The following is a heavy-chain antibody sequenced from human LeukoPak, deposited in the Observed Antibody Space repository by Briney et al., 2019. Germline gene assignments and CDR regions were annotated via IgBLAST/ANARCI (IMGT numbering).Heavy chain of an antibody. CDR2: INNDGSIT. J-gene: IGHJ3*02. CDR3: ARDRGDAFDI. CDR1: GFAFSSYW. Sequence: PGGSLRLSCAASGFAFSSYWMHWVRQAPGKGLVWVSRINNDGSITSYADSVKDRFTFSRDNAKNTLSLQMNSLRAEDTAVCFCARDRGDAFDIWGQGTMVTVSS. V-gene: IGHV3-74*01.